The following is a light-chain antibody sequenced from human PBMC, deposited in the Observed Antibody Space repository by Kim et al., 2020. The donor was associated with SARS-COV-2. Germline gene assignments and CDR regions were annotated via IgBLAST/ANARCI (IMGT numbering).Light chain of an antibody. J-gene: IGLJ2*01. V-gene: IGLV2-14*04. Sequence: ITIPCASTGGDVGGYNFVSWYPLHPGNAPTLLFYGVTTRPSGVSTRFSGAESGNTASLTSSGLQAEDGADYYCSSYTSSITVVFGGGTQLTVL. CDR1: GGDVGGYNF. CDR3: SSYTSSITVV. CDR2: GVT.